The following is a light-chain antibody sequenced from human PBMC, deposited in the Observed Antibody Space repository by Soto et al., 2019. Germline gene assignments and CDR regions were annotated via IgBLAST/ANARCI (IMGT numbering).Light chain of an antibody. J-gene: IGKJ2*01. CDR1: QSVLYSSNNKNY. CDR2: WAS. V-gene: IGKV4-1*01. Sequence: DIVMTQSPDSLAVSLGERVTINCKSSQSVLYSSNNKNYLAWYQQKPGQPPKLLIHWASTRESGVPDRFSGSGSGTDFTLTISSLQAEDVAVYYCQQCYSTPYTFGQGTKLEIK. CDR3: QQCYSTPYT.